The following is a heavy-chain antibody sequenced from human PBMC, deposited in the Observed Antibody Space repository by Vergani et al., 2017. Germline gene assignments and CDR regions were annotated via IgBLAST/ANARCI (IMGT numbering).Heavy chain of an antibody. Sequence: EVQLVESGGSLVKPGGSLRLSCAASGISFTTYSMNWVRQAPGKGLEWVSSLSSSSRYIYYADSVKGRFTVSRDNAKNSLYLQMNSLRAEDTAVYYCARVQGDYEYYYYYYMDVWGTGTTVTVSS. CDR1: GISFTTYS. CDR3: ARVQGDYEYYYYYYMDV. D-gene: IGHD4-17*01. V-gene: IGHV3-21*01. J-gene: IGHJ6*03. CDR2: LSSSSRYI.